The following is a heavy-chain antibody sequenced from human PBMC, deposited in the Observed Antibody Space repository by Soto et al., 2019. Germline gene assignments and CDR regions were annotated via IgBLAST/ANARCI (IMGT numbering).Heavy chain of an antibody. D-gene: IGHD3-22*01. J-gene: IGHJ4*02. CDR1: GYTFTGYY. V-gene: IGHV1-2*02. CDR3: ARDYYDSSGYPGADY. Sequence: GASVKVSCKASGYTFTGYYTHWVRQAPGQGLEWMGWINPNSGGTNYAQKFQGRVTMTRDTSISTAYMELSRLRSDDTAVYYCARDYYDSSGYPGADYWGQGTLVTVSS. CDR2: INPNSGGT.